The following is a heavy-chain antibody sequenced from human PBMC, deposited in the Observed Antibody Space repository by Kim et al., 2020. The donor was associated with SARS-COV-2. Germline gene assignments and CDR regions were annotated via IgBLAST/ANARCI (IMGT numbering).Heavy chain of an antibody. CDR2: ISWNSGSI. Sequence: SLRLSCAASGFTFDDYAMHWVRQAPGKGLEWVSGISWNSGSIGYADSVKGRFTISRDNAKNSLYLQMNSLRAEDTALYYCAKTLPIGSSGWYGLGAFDI. J-gene: IGHJ3*02. D-gene: IGHD6-19*01. V-gene: IGHV3-9*01. CDR1: GFTFDDYA. CDR3: AKTLPIGSSGWYGLGAFDI.